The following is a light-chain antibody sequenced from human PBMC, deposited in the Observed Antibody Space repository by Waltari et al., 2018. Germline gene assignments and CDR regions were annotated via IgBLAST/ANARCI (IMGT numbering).Light chain of an antibody. CDR3: ASWDDSHYV. V-gene: IGLV1-47*01. J-gene: IGLJ1*01. CDR2: RNN. Sequence: QSVLTQPPSASETPGQRVTLPCSGSNSNPGSNYLYWYQQLPGPAPKLLIYRNNPRPSGVPDRFSASKSGTSASLAIDGLRSEDEAVYYCASWDDSHYVFGPGTQVTVL. CDR1: NSNPGSNY.